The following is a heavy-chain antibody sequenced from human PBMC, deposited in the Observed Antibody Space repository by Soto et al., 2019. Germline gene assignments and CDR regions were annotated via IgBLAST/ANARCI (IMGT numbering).Heavy chain of an antibody. CDR1: GGPFSSYT. CDR2: IIPILGIA. CDR3: ARDVRRSSWD. Sequence: QVQLVQSGAEVKKPGSSVKVSCKASGGPFSSYTISWVRQAPGQGLEWMGRIIPILGIANYAQNFQGRVTITADKSTSTAYMELSSLRSEDTAVYYCARDVRRSSWDWGQVTLVTVSS. V-gene: IGHV1-69*08. J-gene: IGHJ4*02. D-gene: IGHD6-13*01.